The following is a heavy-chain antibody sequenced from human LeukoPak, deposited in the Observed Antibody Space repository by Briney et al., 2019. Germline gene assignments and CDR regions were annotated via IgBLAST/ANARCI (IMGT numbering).Heavy chain of an antibody. CDR2: ISSNGGST. CDR1: GFTFSSYS. V-gene: IGHV3-64D*06. Sequence: GGSLRLSCSASGFTFSSYSMHWVRQAPGKGLEYVSAISSNGGSTYYADVVNGRFTISRDNSKNTLYLQMSSLRAEDTAVYYCVKGNYYDSSGEALYWGQGTLVTVSS. CDR3: VKGNYYDSSGEALY. J-gene: IGHJ4*02. D-gene: IGHD3-22*01.